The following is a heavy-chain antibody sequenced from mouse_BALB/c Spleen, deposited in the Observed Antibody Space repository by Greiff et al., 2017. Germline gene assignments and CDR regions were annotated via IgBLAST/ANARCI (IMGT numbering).Heavy chain of an antibody. J-gene: IGHJ4*01. CDR3: ARAYSLYAMDY. Sequence: DVQLQESGPGLVKPSQSLSLTCSVTGYSITSGYYWNWIRQFPGNKLEWMGYISYDGSNNYNPSLKNRISITRDTSKNQFFLKLNSVTTEDTATYYCARAYSLYAMDYWGQGTSVTVSS. CDR1: GYSITSGYY. D-gene: IGHD2-10*01. CDR2: ISYDGSN. V-gene: IGHV3-6*02.